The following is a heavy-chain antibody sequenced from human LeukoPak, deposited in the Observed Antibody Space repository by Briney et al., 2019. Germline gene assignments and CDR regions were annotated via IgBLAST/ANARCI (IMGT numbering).Heavy chain of an antibody. CDR1: GYTFTSYG. D-gene: IGHD3-22*01. CDR3: ARGYQTSYYDRSGYLTYFDY. V-gene: IGHV1-18*01. J-gene: IGHJ4*02. CDR2: ISAFNGNT. Sequence: ASVKVSCKASGYTFTSYGITWVRQAPGQGLEWMGWISAFNGNTNYAQKFQGRVIMTTDTSTKIAYMELRSLRSDDTAVYYCARGYQTSYYDRSGYLTYFDYWGQGTLVTVSS.